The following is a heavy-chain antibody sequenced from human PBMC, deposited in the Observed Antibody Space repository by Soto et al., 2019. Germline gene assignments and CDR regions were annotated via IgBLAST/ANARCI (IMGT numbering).Heavy chain of an antibody. D-gene: IGHD3-3*01. CDR1: GGSISVNNYY. V-gene: IGHV4-39*01. CDR3: ARLPRYDFWT. CDR2: IYYSGST. Sequence: SETLSLTCTVFGGSISVNNYYWGWIRQTPGKGLEWIGNIYYSGSTYYNPSLKSRLSMSVDTSKSQFSLNLNSVTAADTAVYYCARLPRYDFWTWGQGTLVT. J-gene: IGHJ5*02.